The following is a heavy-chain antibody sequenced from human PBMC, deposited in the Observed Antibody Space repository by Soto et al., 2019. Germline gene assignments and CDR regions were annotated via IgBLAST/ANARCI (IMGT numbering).Heavy chain of an antibody. CDR3: ARDWGSGYDYGGNDFDY. Sequence: ASVKVSCKASGYTFTSYGISWVRQAPGEGLEWMGWISAYNGNTNYAQKLQGRVTMTTDTSTSTAYMELRSLRSDDTAVYYCARDWGSGYDYGGNDFDYWGKGTLVTVPT. D-gene: IGHD5-12*01. CDR2: ISAYNGNT. V-gene: IGHV1-18*01. CDR1: GYTFTSYG. J-gene: IGHJ4*02.